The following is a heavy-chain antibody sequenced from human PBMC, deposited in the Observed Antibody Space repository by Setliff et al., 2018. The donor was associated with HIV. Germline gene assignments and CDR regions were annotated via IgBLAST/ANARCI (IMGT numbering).Heavy chain of an antibody. D-gene: IGHD2-15*01. CDR3: ARGPYCSADSCYSTPTDY. CDR1: GGSFNTRRTK. CDR2: IYYTEIT. Sequence: PSETLSLTCRVSGGSFNTRRTKWGWIRQSPGKGLEWIGSIYYTEITNYNPSLKSRLTISVDTSKKQFSLKLSSVTAADTAVYYCARGPYCSADSCYSTPTDYWGQGILVTVSS. V-gene: IGHV4-61*05. J-gene: IGHJ4*02.